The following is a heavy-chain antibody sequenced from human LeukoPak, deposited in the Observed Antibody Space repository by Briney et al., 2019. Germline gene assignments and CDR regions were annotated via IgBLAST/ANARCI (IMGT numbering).Heavy chain of an antibody. Sequence: PGGSLRLFCAASGFTFHDYAMHWVRQAPGKGLEWVSGIRWNSGGIAYADSVKGRFTISRDNAKNSLYLQMNNLRAEDTALYYCANGDDSSGYYYTWTYWGQGTLVTVSS. J-gene: IGHJ4*02. CDR3: ANGDDSSGYYYTWTY. CDR2: IRWNSGGI. CDR1: GFTFHDYA. D-gene: IGHD3-22*01. V-gene: IGHV3-9*01.